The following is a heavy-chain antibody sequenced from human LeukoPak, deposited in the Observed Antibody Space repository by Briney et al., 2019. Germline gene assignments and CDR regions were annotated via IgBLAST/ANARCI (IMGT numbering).Heavy chain of an antibody. V-gene: IGHV3-64*02. J-gene: IGHJ4*02. CDR2: INSQGIIT. CDR1: GLTFSRYA. D-gene: IGHD2-2*01. CDR3: ATYCDSTSCHVHDY. Sequence: PGGSLRLSCAASGLTFSRYAMHWVRQAPGKGLEYVSAINSQGIITYYEDSVKGRFTISRDNSKNTLYLQMGSLRAEDMAVYYCATYCDSTSCHVHDYWGQGTLVTVSS.